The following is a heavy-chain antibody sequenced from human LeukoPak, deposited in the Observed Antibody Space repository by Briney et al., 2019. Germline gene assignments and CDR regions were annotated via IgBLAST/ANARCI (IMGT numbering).Heavy chain of an antibody. Sequence: ASVTVSCKASGYTFSTYGVSWVRQAPGQGLEWMGWISAYNGNTNYAQKLQGRVTMTTDTSTSTAYMELSRLRSDDTAVYYCARSYSSSWYQNYWGQGTLVTVSS. CDR2: ISAYNGNT. V-gene: IGHV1-18*01. J-gene: IGHJ4*02. CDR1: GYTFSTYG. CDR3: ARSYSSSWYQNY. D-gene: IGHD6-13*01.